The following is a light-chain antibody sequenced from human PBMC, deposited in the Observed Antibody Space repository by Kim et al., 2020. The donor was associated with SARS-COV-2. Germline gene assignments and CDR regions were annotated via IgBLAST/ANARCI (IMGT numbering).Light chain of an antibody. Sequence: DIQMTQSPSSLSASVGDRVTITCRASQSIPRYLNWYYQKPGKAPKLLIYGASTLQTGVPSTFSGSGYGTDFTLTISSLQPEDFATYYCQETYGIPPYTFGQGTKLEI. CDR3: QETYGIPPYT. V-gene: IGKV1-39*01. CDR2: GAS. J-gene: IGKJ2*01. CDR1: QSIPRY.